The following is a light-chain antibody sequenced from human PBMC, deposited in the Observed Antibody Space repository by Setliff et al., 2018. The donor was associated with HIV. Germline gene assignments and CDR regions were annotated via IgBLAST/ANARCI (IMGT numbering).Light chain of an antibody. CDR2: GDN. CDR1: TSNIGKNI. J-gene: IGLJ2*01. V-gene: IGLV1-44*01. CDR3: AVWDDSLNGVI. Sequence: QSVLAQPPSASGTPGQRVTISCSGSTSNIGKNIVNWYHLLPGTAPKLLIYGDNQRPSGVPDRFSGSKSGTSASLVISGLQSEDEADYYCAVWDDSLNGVIFGGGTKVTVL.